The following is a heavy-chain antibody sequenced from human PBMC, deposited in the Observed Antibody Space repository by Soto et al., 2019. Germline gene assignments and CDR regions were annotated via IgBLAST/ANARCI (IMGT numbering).Heavy chain of an antibody. CDR3: AKHTSSWGYYYYMDV. Sequence: PGGSLRLSCAASGFTFSSYAMSWVRQAPGKGLEWVSAISGSGGSTYYADSVKGRFTISRDNSKNTLYLQMNSLRAEDTAVYYCAKHTSSWGYYYYMDVWGKGTTVTVSS. D-gene: IGHD6-13*01. J-gene: IGHJ6*03. V-gene: IGHV3-23*01. CDR2: ISGSGGST. CDR1: GFTFSSYA.